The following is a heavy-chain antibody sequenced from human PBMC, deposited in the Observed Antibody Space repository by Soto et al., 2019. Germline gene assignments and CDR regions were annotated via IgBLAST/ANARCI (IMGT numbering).Heavy chain of an antibody. CDR2: INSVGST. CDR1: GFTFSHYY. V-gene: IGHV3-74*01. J-gene: IGHJ6*04. D-gene: IGHD2-2*01. CDR3: ARGGCSSTSCLDV. Sequence: EVQLVESGGGLVQPGGSLRLSCAASGFTFSHYYMHWVRQVPGKGLVWVSYINSVGSTSYADSVRGRFTVSRDNAKNTLYLEMNGLTGEDTALYYCARGGCSSTSCLDVWGEGTTVTVSS.